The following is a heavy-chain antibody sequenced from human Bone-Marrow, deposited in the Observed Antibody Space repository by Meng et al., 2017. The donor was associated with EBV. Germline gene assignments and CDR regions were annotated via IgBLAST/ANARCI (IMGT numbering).Heavy chain of an antibody. D-gene: IGHD2-2*02. Sequence: QVQLQESGPGLVRPSXXXXLTXXVSGDSMKSRNWWSWVRQSPNKGLEWIGEIYHTGNTNYSPSLKSRLTISIDESRSQFSLKLNSVTAADTAIYYCARGIPQGGTWWFDPWGQGTLVTVSS. V-gene: IGHV4-4*02. CDR3: ARGIPQGGTWWFDP. J-gene: IGHJ5*02. CDR1: GDSMKSRNW. CDR2: IYHTGNT.